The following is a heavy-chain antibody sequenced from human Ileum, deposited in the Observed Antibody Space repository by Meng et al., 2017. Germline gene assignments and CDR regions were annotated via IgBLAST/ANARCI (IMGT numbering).Heavy chain of an antibody. CDR2: IHHSGST. V-gene: IGHV4-4*02. Sequence: HLQASGPERLKPSGTLSLTCAVLGGSVSTSDWWSWVRQPPGKGLEWIGEIHHSGSTNYNPSLKSRVTISVDKSKNQFSLKLNSVTAADTAVYYCAREWSGSYRHFDYWGQGTLVTVSS. J-gene: IGHJ4*02. D-gene: IGHD1-26*01. CDR1: GGSVSTSDW. CDR3: AREWSGSYRHFDY.